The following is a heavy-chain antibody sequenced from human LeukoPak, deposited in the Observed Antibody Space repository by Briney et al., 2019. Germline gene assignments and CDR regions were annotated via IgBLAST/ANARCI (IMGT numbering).Heavy chain of an antibody. CDR1: GVSFSGYY. CDR3: ARVPITMVRGVISPYFDY. V-gene: IGHV4-34*01. J-gene: IGHJ4*02. Sequence: SETLSLTCAVYGVSFSGYYWSWIRQPPGKGLEWIGEINHSGSTNYNPSLKSRVTISVDTSKNQFSLKLSSVTAADTAVYYCARVPITMVRGVISPYFDYWGQGTLVTVSS. CDR2: INHSGST. D-gene: IGHD3-10*01.